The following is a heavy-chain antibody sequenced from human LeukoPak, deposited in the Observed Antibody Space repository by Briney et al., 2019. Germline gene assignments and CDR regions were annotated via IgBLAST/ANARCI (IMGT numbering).Heavy chain of an antibody. CDR1: GYTFTRYY. CDR3: ARVLRSGSYPDY. CDR2: INPNSGGT. Sequence: ASVKVSCKASGYTFTRYYMHWVRQAPGQGLEWMGRINPNSGGTNYAQKFQGRVTMTRDTSISTAYMELSRLRSDDTAVYYCARVLRSGSYPDYWGQGTLVTVSS. J-gene: IGHJ4*02. D-gene: IGHD1-26*01. V-gene: IGHV1-2*06.